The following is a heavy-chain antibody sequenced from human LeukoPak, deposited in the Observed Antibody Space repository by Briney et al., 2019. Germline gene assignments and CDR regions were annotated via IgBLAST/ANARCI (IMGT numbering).Heavy chain of an antibody. Sequence: SETLSLTCTVSGGSISSSSYYWGWIRQPPGKGLEWIGSIYYSGSTYYNPPLKSRVTISVDTSKNQFSLKLSSVTAADTAVYYCARGTAGNLDAFDIWGQGTMVTVSS. CDR3: ARGTAGNLDAFDI. D-gene: IGHD1-1*01. V-gene: IGHV4-39*07. CDR2: IYYSGST. J-gene: IGHJ3*02. CDR1: GGSISSSSYY.